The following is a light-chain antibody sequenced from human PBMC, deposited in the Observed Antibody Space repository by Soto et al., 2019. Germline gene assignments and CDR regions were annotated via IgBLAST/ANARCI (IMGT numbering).Light chain of an antibody. Sequence: QLVLTQPPSVSGAPGQRVTISCTGSSSNIGAGYDVHWYQHLPGTAPKLLVHGNNDRPSGVPDRFSASKSDTSASLAITGLQVEDEADYYCQSFDSRLSGWVFGGGTKVTVL. J-gene: IGLJ2*01. CDR2: GNN. V-gene: IGLV1-40*01. CDR1: SSNIGAGYD. CDR3: QSFDSRLSGWV.